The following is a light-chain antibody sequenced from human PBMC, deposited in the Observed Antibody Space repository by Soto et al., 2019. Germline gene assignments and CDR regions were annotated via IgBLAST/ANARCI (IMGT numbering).Light chain of an antibody. CDR2: SSN. V-gene: IGLV1-44*01. CDR1: SSNIGSNT. J-gene: IGLJ2*01. Sequence: QSVLTQPPSASGTPGQRVTISCSGSSSNIGSNTVNWYQQLPGTAPKLLIYSSNQRPSGVPDRFSGSKSGTSASLAISGLQSEDEADYYCAAWDDSLNGPLLGGGTQLTV. CDR3: AAWDDSLNGPL.